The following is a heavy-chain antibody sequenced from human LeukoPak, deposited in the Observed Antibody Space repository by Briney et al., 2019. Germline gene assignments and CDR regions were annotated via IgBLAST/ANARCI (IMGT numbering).Heavy chain of an antibody. D-gene: IGHD3-3*01. J-gene: IGHJ5*02. V-gene: IGHV5-51*01. CDR1: GYTFNTYW. Sequence: GEFLKISCKGSGYTFNTYWIGWVRQMPGQGLDFMGAIYPGDSDTRYSPSFQGQITISVDKSISTAFLQWSSLMASDTAMYYCVRSSGDYDFWTGHENWFDPWGRGTLVTVSS. CDR3: VRSSGDYDFWTGHENWFDP. CDR2: IYPGDSDT.